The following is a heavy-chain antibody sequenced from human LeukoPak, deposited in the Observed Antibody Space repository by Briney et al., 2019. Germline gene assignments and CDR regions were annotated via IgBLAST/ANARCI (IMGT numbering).Heavy chain of an antibody. J-gene: IGHJ4*02. CDR2: IHSDGSST. V-gene: IGHV3-74*01. D-gene: IGHD3-22*01. CDR3: ARDGGGDYYDSSDNFDY. Sequence: GGSLRLSCAASGFTFSCYWMHWVRQAPGKGLVWISRIHSDGSSTSYADSVKGRFTISRDNAKNTLYLQMNSLRAEDTAVYYCARDGGGDYYDSSDNFDYWGQGTLVTVSS. CDR1: GFTFSCYW.